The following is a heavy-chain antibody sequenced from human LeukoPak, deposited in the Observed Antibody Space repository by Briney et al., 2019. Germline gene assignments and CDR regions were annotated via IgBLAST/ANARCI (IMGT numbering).Heavy chain of an antibody. V-gene: IGHV1-18*01. Sequence: GASVKVSCKASGYTFTSYGISWVRQAPGQGLEWMGWISAYNGNTNYAQKLQGRVTMTTDTSTSTAYMELRSLRSDDTAVYYCATTPGSSGLYNAFDIWGQGTMVTVSS. J-gene: IGHJ3*02. CDR3: ATTPGSSGLYNAFDI. CDR2: ISAYNGNT. CDR1: GYTFTSYG. D-gene: IGHD3-22*01.